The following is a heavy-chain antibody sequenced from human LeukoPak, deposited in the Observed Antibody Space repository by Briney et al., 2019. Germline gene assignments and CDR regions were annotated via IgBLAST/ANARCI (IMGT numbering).Heavy chain of an antibody. CDR2: IYHSGST. J-gene: IGHJ5*02. Sequence: SQTLSLTCAVSGGSISSGGYSWSWIRQPPGKGLEWIGYIYHSGSTYYNPSLKSRVTISVDRSKNQFSLKLSSVTAADTAVYYCARGPRVRYSGSYYGEWFDPWGQGTLVTVSS. D-gene: IGHD1-26*01. CDR3: ARGPRVRYSGSYYGEWFDP. CDR1: GGSISSGGYS. V-gene: IGHV4-30-2*01.